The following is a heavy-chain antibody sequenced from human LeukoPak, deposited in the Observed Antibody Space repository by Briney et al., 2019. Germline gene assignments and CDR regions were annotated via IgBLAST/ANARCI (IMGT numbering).Heavy chain of an antibody. D-gene: IGHD3-22*01. CDR3: ARDIAATERYYDSSGYYRGVFDY. CDR1: GYTFTGYY. V-gene: IGHV1-2*04. CDR2: INPNSGGT. J-gene: IGHJ4*02. Sequence: ASVKVSCKASGYTFTGYYMHWVRQAPGQGLEWMGWINPNSGGTNYAQKFQGWVTMTRDTSISTAYMELSRLRSDDTAVYYCARDIAATERYYDSSGYYRGVFDYWGQGTLVTVSS.